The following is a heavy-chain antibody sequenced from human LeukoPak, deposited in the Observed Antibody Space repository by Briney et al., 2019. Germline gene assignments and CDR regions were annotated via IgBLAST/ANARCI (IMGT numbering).Heavy chain of an antibody. D-gene: IGHD3-9*01. V-gene: IGHV4-59*12. CDR3: ARTYDILTGDNWFDP. Sequence: PSETLSLTCTVSGGSISSYYWSWIRQPPGKGLEWIGYIYYSGSTYYNPSLKSRVTISVDTSKNQFSLKLSSVAAADTAVYYCARTYDILTGDNWFDPWGQGTLVTVSS. J-gene: IGHJ5*02. CDR1: GGSISSYY. CDR2: IYYSGST.